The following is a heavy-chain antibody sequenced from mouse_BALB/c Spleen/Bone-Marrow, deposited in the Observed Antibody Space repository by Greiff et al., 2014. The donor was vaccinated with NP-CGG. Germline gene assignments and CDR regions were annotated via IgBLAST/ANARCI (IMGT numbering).Heavy chain of an antibody. Sequence: DVKLVESGGGLVQPKGSLKLSCAASGFTFNTYAMNWVRQAPGKGLEWVARIRSKSNNYATYYADSVKDRFTISRDDSQSMLYLQMNNLKTGDTAMYYCVRQNYDYAWFAYWGQGTLVTVSA. CDR3: VRQNYDYAWFAY. CDR2: IRSKSNNYAT. J-gene: IGHJ3*01. CDR1: GFTFNTYA. V-gene: IGHV10-1*02. D-gene: IGHD2-4*01.